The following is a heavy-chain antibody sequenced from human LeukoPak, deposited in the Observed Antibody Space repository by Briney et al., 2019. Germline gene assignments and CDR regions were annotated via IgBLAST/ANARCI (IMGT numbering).Heavy chain of an antibody. J-gene: IGHJ4*02. D-gene: IGHD7-27*01. CDR2: TYYRSKWYN. CDR3: GRTPYWGWTVDY. CDR1: GDSVSTNSAA. V-gene: IGHV6-1*01. Sequence: SQTLSLTCAISGDSVSTNSAAWNWIRQSPSRGLEWLGRTYYRSKWYNDYAESVKSRITINPDTSKNQFSLKLNSVTPEDTAVYYCGRTPYWGWTVDYWGQGTLVTVSS.